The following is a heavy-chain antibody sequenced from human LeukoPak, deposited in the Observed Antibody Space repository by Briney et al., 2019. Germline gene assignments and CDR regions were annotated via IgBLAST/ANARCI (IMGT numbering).Heavy chain of an antibody. V-gene: IGHV1-2*04. CDR2: INPNSGGT. CDR3: AISGGSGSYYAPFDY. D-gene: IGHD3-10*01. CDR1: GYTFTGNY. J-gene: IGHJ4*02. Sequence: ASVKVSCKASGYTFTGNYMHWVRQAPGQGLEWMGWINPNSGGTNYAQKFQGWVTMTRDTSISTAYMELSRLRSDDTAVYYCAISGGSGSYYAPFDYWGQGTLVTVSS.